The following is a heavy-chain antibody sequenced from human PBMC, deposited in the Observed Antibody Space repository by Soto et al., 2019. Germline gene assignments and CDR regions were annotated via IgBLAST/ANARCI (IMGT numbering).Heavy chain of an antibody. Sequence: SETLSLTCAVYGGSFSGYYWSWIRQPPGKGPEWIREINHSGSTNYNPSLKSRVTISVDTSKNQFSLKLSSVTAADTAVYYCARGVTMIVVVITKVDAFDIWGQGTMVTVSS. D-gene: IGHD3-22*01. V-gene: IGHV4-34*01. J-gene: IGHJ3*02. CDR3: ARGVTMIVVVITKVDAFDI. CDR2: INHSGST. CDR1: GGSFSGYY.